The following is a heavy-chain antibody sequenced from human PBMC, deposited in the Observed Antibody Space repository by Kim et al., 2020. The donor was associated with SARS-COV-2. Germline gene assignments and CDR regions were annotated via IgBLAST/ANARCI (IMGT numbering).Heavy chain of an antibody. V-gene: IGHV3-30*01. Sequence: ADSVKARFTNSRDNTKNTPYLQMNSLRAADTAVYYCSRPNYDFWSGYFDYWGQGTLVTVSS. CDR3: SRPNYDFWSGYFDY. D-gene: IGHD3-3*01. J-gene: IGHJ4*02.